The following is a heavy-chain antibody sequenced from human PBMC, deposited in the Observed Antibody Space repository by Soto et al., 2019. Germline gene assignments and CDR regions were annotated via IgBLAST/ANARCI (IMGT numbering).Heavy chain of an antibody. V-gene: IGHV6-1*01. CDR3: ARVARRWELLGYYYYGMDV. CDR1: GDSVSSNSAA. CDR2: TYYRSKWYN. J-gene: IGHJ6*02. D-gene: IGHD1-26*01. Sequence: PSQTLSLTCVISGDSVSSNSAAWNWIRQSPSRGLEWLGRTYYRSKWYNDYAVSVKSRITINPDTSKNQFSLQLNSVTPEDTAVYYCARVARRWELLGYYYYGMDVWGQGTTVTVSS.